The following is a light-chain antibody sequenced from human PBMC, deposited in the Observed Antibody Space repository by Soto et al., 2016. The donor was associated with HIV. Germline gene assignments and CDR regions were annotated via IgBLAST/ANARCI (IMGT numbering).Light chain of an antibody. Sequence: SYELAQPPSVFVSPGQTASITCSGDKLGDKYVCWYQQKPGQSPVLVIYQDNKRPSGIPERFSGSHSGKTATLTISGTQAMDEADYFCQAWDISAVVLGGGTKLTVL. CDR2: QDN. V-gene: IGLV3-1*01. J-gene: IGLJ3*02. CDR1: KLGDKY. CDR3: QAWDISAVV.